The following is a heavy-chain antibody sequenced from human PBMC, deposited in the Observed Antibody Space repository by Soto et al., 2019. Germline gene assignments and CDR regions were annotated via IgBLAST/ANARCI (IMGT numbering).Heavy chain of an antibody. CDR1: GFTFSSYS. CDR2: ISSSSSTI. D-gene: IGHD3-9*01. CDR3: ARELDFERYMDV. Sequence: GGSLILSCAASGFTFSSYSMNWVRQAPGKGLEWVSYISSSSSTIYYADSVKGRFTISRDNAKNSLYLQMNSLRAEDTAVYYCARELDFERYMDVWGKGTTVTVSS. V-gene: IGHV3-48*01. J-gene: IGHJ6*03.